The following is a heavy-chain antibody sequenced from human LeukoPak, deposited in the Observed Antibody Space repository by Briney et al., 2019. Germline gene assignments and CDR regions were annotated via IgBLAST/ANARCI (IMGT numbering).Heavy chain of an antibody. J-gene: IGHJ4*02. Sequence: GGSLRLSCAASGFTFSSYWMSWVRQAPGKGLEWVANIKQDGSEKYYVDSVKGRFTISRDNAKNSLYLQMNSLRAEDTAVYYCARGGRGAKSYHLSGWGQGTLVTVSS. CDR2: IKQDGSEK. V-gene: IGHV3-7*01. CDR1: GFTFSSYW. D-gene: IGHD3-16*01. CDR3: ARGGRGAKSYHLSG.